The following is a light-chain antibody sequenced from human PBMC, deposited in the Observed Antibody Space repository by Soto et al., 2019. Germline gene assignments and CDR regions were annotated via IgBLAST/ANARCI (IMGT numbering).Light chain of an antibody. CDR2: SNN. CDR3: QSYDSSLSAYV. J-gene: IGLJ1*01. V-gene: IGLV1-40*01. Sequence: QSVLTQPPSVSGAPGQRVTISCTGSSSNIGARFDVHWYQQLPGSAPKLLIYSNNNRPSGVPDRFSVSRSATSASPAITGLQAADEADYYCQSYDSSLSAYVFGTATKLTVL. CDR1: SSNIGARFD.